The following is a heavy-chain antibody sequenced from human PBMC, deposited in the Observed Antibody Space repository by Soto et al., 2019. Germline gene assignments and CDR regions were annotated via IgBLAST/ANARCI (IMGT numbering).Heavy chain of an antibody. V-gene: IGHV4-39*01. CDR3: ARLQAAVPHY. D-gene: IGHD6-13*01. J-gene: IGHJ4*02. Sequence: QVQLQESGPGLVMPSETLSLTCTVSGDSISGSPYFWGWIRQPPGKRLEWIGSIFYDGYTLYTPSLKSRVTISVDTSKNPFSLKLTSVAAADTAIYFGARLQAAVPHYWGQGILVTVSS. CDR2: IFYDGYT. CDR1: GDSISGSPYF.